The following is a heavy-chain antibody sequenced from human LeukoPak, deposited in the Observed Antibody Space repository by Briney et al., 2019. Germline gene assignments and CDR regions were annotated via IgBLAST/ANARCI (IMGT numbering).Heavy chain of an antibody. CDR2: IHPSGST. Sequence: PSETLSLTCTIYGGSFSNYYINWIRRPPGKGLEWIGEIHPSGSTYYNPSLRSRVTISVDTSKNQFSLKLSSVTAADTAVYYCARDFYYGSGRGIDYWGQGTLVTVSS. J-gene: IGHJ4*02. V-gene: IGHV4-34*01. D-gene: IGHD3-10*01. CDR3: ARDFYYGSGRGIDY. CDR1: GGSFSNYY.